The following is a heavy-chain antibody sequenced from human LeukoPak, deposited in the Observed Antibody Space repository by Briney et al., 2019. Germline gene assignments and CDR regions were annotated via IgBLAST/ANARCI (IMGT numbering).Heavy chain of an antibody. V-gene: IGHV3-30*02. CDR2: IRYDGSNK. J-gene: IGHJ5*02. CDR1: GFTFSSYG. Sequence: GGSLRLSCAASGFTFSSYGMHRVRQAPGKGLEWVAFIRYDGSNKYYADSVKGRFTISRDNSKNTLYLQMNSLRAEDTAVYYCAKDRSPWYYYDSSGYYYSGGRYNWFDPWGQGTLVTVSS. D-gene: IGHD3-22*01. CDR3: AKDRSPWYYYDSSGYYYSGGRYNWFDP.